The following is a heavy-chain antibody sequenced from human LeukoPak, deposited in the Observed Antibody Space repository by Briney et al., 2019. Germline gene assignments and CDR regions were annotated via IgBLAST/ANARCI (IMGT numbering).Heavy chain of an antibody. CDR2: IYYSGTT. Sequence: KPSETLSLTCTVSGGSMITNYWSWIRQPPGKGLEWIGTIYYSGTTYYNPSLKSRVTIAVDSSKNQFSLKLSSVTAADTAVYYCARHPVVAATPSSFYGVDVWGQGTTVTVSS. CDR3: ARHPVVAATPSSFYGVDV. J-gene: IGHJ6*02. V-gene: IGHV4-59*04. D-gene: IGHD2-15*01. CDR1: GGSMITNY.